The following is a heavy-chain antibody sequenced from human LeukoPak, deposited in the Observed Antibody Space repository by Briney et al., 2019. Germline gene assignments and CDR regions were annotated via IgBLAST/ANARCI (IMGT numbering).Heavy chain of an antibody. J-gene: IGHJ3*02. CDR3: AHRRLAVTGPWAFDI. Sequence: SGPTLVNPTQTLTLTCTFSGFSLSTTGVGVGWNRQPPGMALEWLALIYWDDDKRYSPSLKSRLTITKDPSRNQVVLTMTNMDPVDTATYYCAHRRLAVTGPWAFDIWGQGTMVTVSS. CDR2: IYWDDDK. D-gene: IGHD6-19*01. V-gene: IGHV2-5*02. CDR1: GFSLSTTGVG.